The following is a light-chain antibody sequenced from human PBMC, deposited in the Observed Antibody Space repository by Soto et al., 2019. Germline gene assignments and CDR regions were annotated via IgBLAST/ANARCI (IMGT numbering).Light chain of an antibody. CDR2: EVS. CDR1: SSDVGGYNY. V-gene: IGLV2-14*01. CDR3: SSYTSSSTPYV. J-gene: IGLJ1*01. Sequence: HSALTQPASVSGSPGQSITISCTGTSSDVGGYNYVSWYQQHPGKAPKLMIYEVSNRPSGVSNRFSGSKAGNTDSLTISGLQAENEADYYCSSYTSSSTPYVFGTGTKVTVL.